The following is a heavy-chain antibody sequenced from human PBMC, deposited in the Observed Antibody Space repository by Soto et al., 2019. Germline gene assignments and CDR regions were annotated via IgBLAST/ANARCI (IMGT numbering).Heavy chain of an antibody. CDR2: ISGSGGST. CDR3: AKGHDFWSGYLIDY. J-gene: IGHJ4*02. CDR1: GFTFSSYA. D-gene: IGHD3-3*01. V-gene: IGHV3-23*01. Sequence: GGSLRLSCAASGFTFSSYAMSWVRQAPGKGLEWVSAISGSGGSTYYADSVKGRFTISRDNSKNTLYLQMNSLRAEDTAVYYCAKGHDFWSGYLIDYWGQGTLVTVSS.